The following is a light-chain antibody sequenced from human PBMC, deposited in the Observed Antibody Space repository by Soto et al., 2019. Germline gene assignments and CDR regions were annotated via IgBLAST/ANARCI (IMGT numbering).Light chain of an antibody. Sequence: DIQMTQTPSTLSASVGDRVTITCRASQRISHYLAWYQQRPGKAPKLLIYDASSLESGVPSTFSGSGSGTEFTLTISSLQPDAFATYYCQQYNSYPVTFGQGTRLEIK. V-gene: IGKV1-5*01. CDR3: QQYNSYPVT. CDR2: DAS. CDR1: QRISHY. J-gene: IGKJ2*01.